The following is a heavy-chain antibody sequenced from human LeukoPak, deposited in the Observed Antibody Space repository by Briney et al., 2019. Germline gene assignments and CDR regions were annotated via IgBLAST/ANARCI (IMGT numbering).Heavy chain of an antibody. CDR3: ASGGSNYAYYYYGMDV. CDR1: GGSISSTSYY. Sequence: SETLSLTCSVSGGSISSTSYYWGWIRQPPGKGLEWIGSIYYSGSTYYSPSLKSRVTISVDTSKNQSSLKLSSVTAADTAVYYCASGGSNYAYYYYGMDVWGQGTTVTVSS. J-gene: IGHJ6*02. D-gene: IGHD4-11*01. CDR2: IYYSGST. V-gene: IGHV4-39*01.